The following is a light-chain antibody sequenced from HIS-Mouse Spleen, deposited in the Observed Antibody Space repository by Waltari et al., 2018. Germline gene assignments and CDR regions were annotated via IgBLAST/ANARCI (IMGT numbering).Light chain of an antibody. J-gene: IGKJ1*01. V-gene: IGKV1-9*01. CDR2: AAS. CDR3: QQINSDPPT. CDR1: QGISSY. Sequence: DIQLTQSPSFLSASVGDRVTITGRSRQGISSYLAWYQQKPEQAPKLLIYAASTLQSGVPSRFSGSGSETEFTLTISSLQPEDFATYCCQQINSDPPTFGQGTKVAIK.